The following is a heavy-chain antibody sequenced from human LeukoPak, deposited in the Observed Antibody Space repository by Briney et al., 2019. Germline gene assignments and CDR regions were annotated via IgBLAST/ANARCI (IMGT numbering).Heavy chain of an antibody. CDR3: ARGGPSELDP. D-gene: IGHD1-14*01. Sequence: SETLSLTFAVYGGSFSGYYWSWIRQPPGKGLEWIGKISRSGNTNYNPSLKSRVTISVDASKNQFSLKLSSVTAADTGVYYCARGGPSELDPWGQGTLVTVSS. J-gene: IGHJ5*02. V-gene: IGHV4-34*01. CDR2: ISRSGNT. CDR1: GGSFSGYY.